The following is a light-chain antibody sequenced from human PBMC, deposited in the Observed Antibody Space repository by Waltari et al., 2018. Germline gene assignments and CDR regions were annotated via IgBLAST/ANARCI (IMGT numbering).Light chain of an antibody. Sequence: DIQMTQSHSTLSASVGDRVTITCRASQGISRLVAWYQQKPGKATKLLIYTASILESGVPSRFSVSGSVTEFTLTISSLQPDDFATYYCQQYDSYLYTFGQGTRLEIK. CDR3: QQYDSYLYT. CDR1: QGISRL. CDR2: TAS. V-gene: IGKV1-5*03. J-gene: IGKJ2*01.